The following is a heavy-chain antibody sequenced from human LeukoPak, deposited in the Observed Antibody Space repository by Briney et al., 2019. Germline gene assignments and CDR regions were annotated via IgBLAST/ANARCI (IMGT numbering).Heavy chain of an antibody. V-gene: IGHV1-46*01. Sequence: GASVKVSCKASGYTFTNYYMHWVRQAPGQGLEWMGIINPSGGSTSYAQKFQGRITMTEDTSTDTAYMELSSLRSEDTAVYYCATGESITIVRGVRSWFDPWGQGTLVTVSS. J-gene: IGHJ5*02. D-gene: IGHD3-10*01. CDR3: ATGESITIVRGVRSWFDP. CDR2: INPSGGST. CDR1: GYTFTNYY.